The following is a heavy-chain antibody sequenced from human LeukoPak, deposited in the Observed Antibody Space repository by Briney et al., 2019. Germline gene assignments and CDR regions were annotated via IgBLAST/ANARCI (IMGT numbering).Heavy chain of an antibody. J-gene: IGHJ6*03. CDR2: INPNSGGT. CDR1: GYTFTGYY. Sequence: ASVKVSCKASGYTFTGYYMHWVRQAPGQGLEWMGWINPNSGGTNYAQKFQGRVTMTRDTSISTAYMELSRPRSDDTAVYYCARDSYYDFWSGYSPTDYYYYYMDVWGKGTTVTISS. CDR3: ARDSYYDFWSGYSPTDYYYYYMDV. V-gene: IGHV1-2*02. D-gene: IGHD3-3*01.